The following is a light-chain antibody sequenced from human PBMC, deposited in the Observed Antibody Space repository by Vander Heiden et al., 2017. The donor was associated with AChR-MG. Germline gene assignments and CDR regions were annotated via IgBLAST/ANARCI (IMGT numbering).Light chain of an antibody. CDR3: CSYAGSYIWV. CDR1: SSDVGGYNY. CDR2: DVS. V-gene: IGLV2-11*01. J-gene: IGLJ3*02. Sequence: SALTQPRSVTGSPGQSVTTSCTGTSSDVGGYNYVSWYQQHPGKAPKLMIYDVSKRPSGVPDRFSGSKSGNTASLTISGLQAEDEADYYCCSYAGSYIWVFGGGTKLTVL.